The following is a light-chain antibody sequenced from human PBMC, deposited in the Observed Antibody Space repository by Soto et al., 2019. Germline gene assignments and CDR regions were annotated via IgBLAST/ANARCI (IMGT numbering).Light chain of an antibody. CDR3: SSYTSGSTWV. V-gene: IGLV2-14*01. CDR1: SSDVGAYNY. CDR2: EVS. Sequence: QSALTQPASVSGSPGQSITISCTGTSSDVGAYNYVSWYQQHPGKAPKLMIYEVSNRPSGVSNRFSGSKSGNTASLTIAGHQAEDEGDYYCSSYTSGSTWVFGGGTQLTVL. J-gene: IGLJ3*02.